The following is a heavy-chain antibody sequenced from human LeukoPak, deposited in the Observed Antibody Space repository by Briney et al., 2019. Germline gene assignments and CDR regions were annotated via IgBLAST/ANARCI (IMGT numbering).Heavy chain of an antibody. J-gene: IGHJ4*02. CDR3: ARDRYYYDSSGYPGY. V-gene: IGHV3-21*01. D-gene: IGHD3-22*01. Sequence: GGSLRLSCAASGFTFSSYSMNWVRQAPGKGLEWVPSISSSSSYIYYADSVKGRFTISRDNAKNSLYLQMNSLRAEDTAVYYCARDRYYYDSSGYPGYWGQGTLVTVSS. CDR2: ISSSSSYI. CDR1: GFTFSSYS.